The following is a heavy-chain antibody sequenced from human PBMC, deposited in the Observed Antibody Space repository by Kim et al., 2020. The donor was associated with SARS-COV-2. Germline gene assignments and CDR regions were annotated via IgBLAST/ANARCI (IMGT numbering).Heavy chain of an antibody. V-gene: IGHV3-23*01. CDR2: ISGYGGST. Sequence: GGSLRLSCAASGFTFSNYAMNWVRQAPGKGLEWVSAISGYGGSTYCADSVKGRFTISRDNPKNTLYLQMNSLRADDTAGYYCAKDSRCDFWSGYYFDYWG. J-gene: IGHJ4*01. D-gene: IGHD3-3*01. CDR1: GFTFSNYA. CDR3: AKDSRCDFWSGYYFDY.